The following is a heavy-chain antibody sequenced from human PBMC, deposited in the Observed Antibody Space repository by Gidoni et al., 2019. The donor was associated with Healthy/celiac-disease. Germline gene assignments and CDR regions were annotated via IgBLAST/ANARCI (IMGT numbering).Heavy chain of an antibody. J-gene: IGHJ3*02. CDR3: ARDIIEMATIRPDDAFDI. V-gene: IGHV1-69*12. Sequence: QVQLVQSGAEVKKPGSSVQVPFTASVGPFSSYPSSWVRQAPGQGLEWMGGIIPIFGTANDAQKFQGRVTITADESTSTAYMELSSLRSEDTAVYYCARDIIEMATIRPDDAFDIWGQGTMVTVSS. CDR1: VGPFSSYP. CDR2: IIPIFGTA. D-gene: IGHD5-12*01.